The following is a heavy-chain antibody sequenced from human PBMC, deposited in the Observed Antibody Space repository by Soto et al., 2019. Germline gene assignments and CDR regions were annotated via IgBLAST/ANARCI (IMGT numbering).Heavy chain of an antibody. Sequence: GGSLRLSCAASGFTFSNAWMNWVRQAPGKGLEWVGRIKSKTDGGTTDYAAPVKGRFTISRDDSKNTLYLQMDSLKTEDTAVYYCITTTVVTLYYYGMDVWGQGTTVTVS. CDR1: GFTFSNAW. D-gene: IGHD4-17*01. V-gene: IGHV3-15*07. CDR2: IKSKTDGGTT. J-gene: IGHJ6*02. CDR3: ITTTVVTLYYYGMDV.